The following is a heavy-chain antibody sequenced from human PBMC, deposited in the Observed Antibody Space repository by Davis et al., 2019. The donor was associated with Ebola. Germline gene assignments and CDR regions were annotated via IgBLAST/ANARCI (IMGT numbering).Heavy chain of an antibody. D-gene: IGHD3-22*01. CDR1: GGFVSSGGYS. J-gene: IGHJ4*02. CDR2: YYYTGST. V-gene: IGHV4-61*08. CDR3: ARESPPVYDSSGYYIPIFDY. Sequence: SETLSLTCAVSGGFVSSGGYSWNWIRQPPGKGLEWIGYYYYTGSTYYNPSLKSRVSISVDTSKNQFSLKLSSVTAADTAVYYCARESPPVYDSSGYYIPIFDYWGQGTLVTVSS.